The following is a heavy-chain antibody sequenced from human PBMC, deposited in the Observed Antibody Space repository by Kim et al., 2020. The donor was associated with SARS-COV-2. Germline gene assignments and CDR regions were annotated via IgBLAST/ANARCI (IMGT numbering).Heavy chain of an antibody. CDR1: GFTFSSYS. D-gene: IGHD3-10*01. J-gene: IGHJ3*02. CDR3: ARGVGSHAFDI. Sequence: GGSLRLSCAASGFTFSSYSMNWVRQAPGKGLEWVSSISSSSSYIYYADSVKGRFTISRDNAKNSLYLQMNSLRAEDTAVYYCARGVGSHAFDIWGQGTMVTVSS. CDR2: ISSSSSYI. V-gene: IGHV3-21*01.